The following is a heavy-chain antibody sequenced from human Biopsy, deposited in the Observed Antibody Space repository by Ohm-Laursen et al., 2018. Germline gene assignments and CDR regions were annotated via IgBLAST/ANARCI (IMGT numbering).Heavy chain of an antibody. CDR2: TCISGTFT. J-gene: IGHJ3*01. D-gene: IGHD2/OR15-2a*01. CDR3: TRDTTYYAGTTYYDALDV. V-gene: IGHV3-21*01. Sequence: GSLRLSCSASGFNFSTYGMRWVRQVAGKGLEWVSGTCISGTFTHYADSVRGRFTISRDNAKNSLYLQMNSLRAEDTAVYYCTRDTTYYAGTTYYDALDVWGQGTTVTVSS. CDR1: GFNFSTYG.